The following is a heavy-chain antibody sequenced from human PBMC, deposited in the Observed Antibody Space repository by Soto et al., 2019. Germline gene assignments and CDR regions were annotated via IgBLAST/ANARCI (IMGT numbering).Heavy chain of an antibody. Sequence: SETLSLTCTVSGDSISSGAYYWSWIRQHPGKGLEWIGYISYSGRTYYNPSLKSRLTISLDTSENQFSLKLTSVTAADTAMYYCAGARQYYDSEFVPWGPGTLVTVPS. J-gene: IGHJ5*02. CDR2: ISYSGRT. CDR3: AGARQYYDSEFVP. CDR1: GDSISSGAYY. D-gene: IGHD3-22*01. V-gene: IGHV4-31*03.